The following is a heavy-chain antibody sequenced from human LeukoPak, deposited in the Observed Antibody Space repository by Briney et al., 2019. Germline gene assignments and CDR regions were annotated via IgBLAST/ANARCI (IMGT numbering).Heavy chain of an antibody. CDR1: GGSISSYY. CDR2: IYYSGST. V-gene: IGHV4-59*01. J-gene: IGHJ3*02. Sequence: SETLSLTCTVSGGSISSYYWSWIRQPPGKGLEWIGYIYYSGSTNYNPSLKSRVTISVDTSKNQFSLKLSSVTAADTAVYYCARVRYDSSGYYGLGAFDIWGQGTMVTVSS. CDR3: ARVRYDSSGYYGLGAFDI. D-gene: IGHD3-22*01.